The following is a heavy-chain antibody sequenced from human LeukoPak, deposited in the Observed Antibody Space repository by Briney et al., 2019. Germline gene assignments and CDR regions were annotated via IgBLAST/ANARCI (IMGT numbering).Heavy chain of an antibody. D-gene: IGHD5-18*01. CDR1: GDSISTYH. J-gene: IGHJ4*02. V-gene: IGHV4-59*01. Sequence: SETLSLTCNVSGDSISTYHWNWIRKPPGRGLEWIGYMQSTGDSNYNPSLKSRVSMSVDTSKNRIVLNLSSVTAANTAVYYCARDNRHSYGRYFDHWGQGLLVTVSS. CDR3: ARDNRHSYGRYFDH. CDR2: MQSTGDS.